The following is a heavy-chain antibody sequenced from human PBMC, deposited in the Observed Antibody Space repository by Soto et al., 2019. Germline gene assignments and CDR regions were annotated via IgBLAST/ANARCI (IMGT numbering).Heavy chain of an antibody. CDR3: ASFSDYYGSGSYYRYFDY. D-gene: IGHD3-10*01. V-gene: IGHV4-4*07. CDR1: GGSISSYY. CDR2: IYTSGST. J-gene: IGHJ4*02. Sequence: SETLSLTCTVSGGSISSYYWSWIRQPAGKGLEWIGRIYTSGSTNYNPSLKSRVTISVDTSKNQFSLKLSSVTAADTAVYYCASFSDYYGSGSYYRYFDYWGQGTLVTVSS.